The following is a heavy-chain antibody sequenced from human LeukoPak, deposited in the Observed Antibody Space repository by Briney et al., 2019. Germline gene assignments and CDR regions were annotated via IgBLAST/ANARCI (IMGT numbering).Heavy chain of an antibody. V-gene: IGHV3-48*03. J-gene: IGHJ4*02. D-gene: IGHD6-25*01. CDR2: ISSNGSTI. CDR3: ATTIAATDNRYFDY. Sequence: PGGSLRLSCAASGFSFSSLEMNWVRRAPGKGLEWVSCISSNGSTIYYADSVRGRFTISRDNAKNSLYLQMNSLRAEDTAVYYCATTIAATDNRYFDYWGQGTLVTASS. CDR1: GFSFSSLE.